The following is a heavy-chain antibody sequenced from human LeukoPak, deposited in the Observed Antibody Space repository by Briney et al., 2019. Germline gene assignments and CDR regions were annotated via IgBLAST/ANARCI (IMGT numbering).Heavy chain of an antibody. CDR1: GYTFTSYG. V-gene: IGHV1-18*01. D-gene: IGHD1-26*01. CDR2: ISAYNGNT. CDR3: ARARPNSGSPPEGIEWGRFDP. J-gene: IGHJ5*02. Sequence: ASVKVSCKASGYTFTSYGISWVRQAPGQGLEWMGWISAYNGNTNYAQKLQGRVTMTTDTSTSTAYMELRSLRSDDTAVYYCARARPNSGSPPEGIEWGRFDPWGQGTLVTVSS.